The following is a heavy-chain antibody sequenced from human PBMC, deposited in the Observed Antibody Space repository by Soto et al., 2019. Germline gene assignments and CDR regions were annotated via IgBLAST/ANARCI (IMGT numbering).Heavy chain of an antibody. CDR2: ISAYNGNT. CDR3: ARDRLRIAAAGTGLWFDP. J-gene: IGHJ5*02. Sequence: QVQLVQSGAEVKKPGASVKVSCKASGYTFTSYGISWVRQAPGQGLEWMGWISAYNGNTNYAQKLQGRVTMTTDTSTSTAYMELRSLRSDDTAVYYCARDRLRIAAAGTGLWFDPWGQGTLVTVSS. CDR1: GYTFTSYG. D-gene: IGHD6-13*01. V-gene: IGHV1-18*01.